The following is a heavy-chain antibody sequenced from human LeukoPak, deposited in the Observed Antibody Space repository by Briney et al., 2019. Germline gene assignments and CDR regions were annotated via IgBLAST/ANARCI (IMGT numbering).Heavy chain of an antibody. V-gene: IGHV4-59*08. CDR1: GGSISSYY. D-gene: IGHD3-10*01. Sequence: PSETLSLTCTVSGGSISSYYWSWIRQPPGKGLEWIGYIYYSGSTYYNPSLKSRVTISVDTSKNQFSLKLSSVTAADTAVYYCARGTMVRGVSGGWFDPWGQGTLVTVSS. J-gene: IGHJ5*02. CDR3: ARGTMVRGVSGGWFDP. CDR2: IYYSGST.